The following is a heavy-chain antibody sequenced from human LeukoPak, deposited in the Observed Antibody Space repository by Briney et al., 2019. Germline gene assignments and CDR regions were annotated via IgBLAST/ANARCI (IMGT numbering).Heavy chain of an antibody. J-gene: IGHJ4*02. CDR3: ARSDYNDYRGLGF. D-gene: IGHD4-11*01. V-gene: IGHV1-46*01. CDR1: GYVFTSYH. Sequence: ASVKVSCKASGYVFTSYHIHWMRQAPGQGLGWMGIIIPSSGSTTYAQKFQGRVTMTRDTSTSTVYMELSSLTSDDTAVYFCARSDYNDYRGLGFWGQGTLVTVSS. CDR2: IIPSSGST.